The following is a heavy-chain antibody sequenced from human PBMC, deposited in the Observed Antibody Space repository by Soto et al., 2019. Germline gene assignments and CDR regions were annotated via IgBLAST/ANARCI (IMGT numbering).Heavy chain of an antibody. J-gene: IGHJ5*02. CDR3: ARDRSSWYGGRFDP. Sequence: VGSLRLSCAASGFTFSSYAMHWVRQAPGKGLEWVAVISYDGSNKYYADSVKGRFTISRDNSKNTLYLQMNSLRAEDTAVYYCARDRSSWYGGRFDPWGQGTLVTVSS. D-gene: IGHD6-13*01. CDR1: GFTFSSYA. V-gene: IGHV3-30-3*01. CDR2: ISYDGSNK.